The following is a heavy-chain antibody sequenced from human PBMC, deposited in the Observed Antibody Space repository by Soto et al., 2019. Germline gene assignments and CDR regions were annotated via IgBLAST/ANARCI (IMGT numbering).Heavy chain of an antibody. CDR1: GFTFSAYA. CDR2: ISGGGGST. D-gene: IGHD6-19*01. V-gene: IGHV3-23*01. Sequence: GGSLRLSCAASGFTFSAYAMSWVRQAPGKGLEWVSVISGGGGSTYYADSVRGRFTISRDNSKKTLYLQMKSLRAEDTAVYYWAKEADSSGWYADAWGQGTWVTVS. J-gene: IGHJ4*02. CDR3: AKEADSSGWYADA.